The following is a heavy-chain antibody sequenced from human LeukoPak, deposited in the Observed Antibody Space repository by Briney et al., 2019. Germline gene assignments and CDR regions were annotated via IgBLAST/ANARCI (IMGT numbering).Heavy chain of an antibody. CDR2: INPNSGGT. J-gene: IGHJ6*03. V-gene: IGHV1-2*02. Sequence: GASVKVSCKASGCTFTGYYMHWVRQAPGQGLEWMGWINPNSGGTNYAQKFQGRVTMTRDTSISTAYMELSRLRSDDTAVYYCARTVDTGNYYYYMDVWGKGTTVTVSS. CDR3: ARTVDTGNYYYYMDV. D-gene: IGHD5-18*01. CDR1: GCTFTGYY.